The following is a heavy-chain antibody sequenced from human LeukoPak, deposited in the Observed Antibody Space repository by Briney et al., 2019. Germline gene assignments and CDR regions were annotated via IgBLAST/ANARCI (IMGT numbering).Heavy chain of an antibody. D-gene: IGHD6-13*01. J-gene: IGHJ5*02. CDR1: GFTFSSYS. CDR3: AGLQLVRHPDWFDP. V-gene: IGHV3-21*01. Sequence: GGSLRLSCAASGFTFSSYSMNWVRQAPGKGLEWVSSISSSSSYIYYADSVKGRFTISRDNAKNSLYLQMNSLGAEDTAVYYCAGLQLVRHPDWFDPWGQGTLVTVSS. CDR2: ISSSSSYI.